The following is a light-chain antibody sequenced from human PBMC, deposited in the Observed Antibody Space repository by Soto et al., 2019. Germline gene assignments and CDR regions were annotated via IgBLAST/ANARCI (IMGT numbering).Light chain of an antibody. CDR3: QHYGGSTRT. J-gene: IGKJ1*01. V-gene: IGKV3-20*01. Sequence: IVLTQSPGTLSLSPGERATLSCRASQSVTTQLAWYQQKPGQAPRLIIHGASSRATGVPDRITGSGSGTDFTLSISRLEPEDFEVYYCQHYGGSTRTFGQGTKVDIK. CDR1: QSVTTQ. CDR2: GAS.